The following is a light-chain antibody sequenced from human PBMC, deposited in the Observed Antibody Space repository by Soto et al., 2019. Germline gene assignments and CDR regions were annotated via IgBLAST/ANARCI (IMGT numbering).Light chain of an antibody. J-gene: IGKJ1*01. Sequence: DIQMTQSPSTLSASVGDRVTITCRVSQSISSWLAWYQQKPGKAPKLLIYDASNLDSGVPSRFSGSGSGTEFSLTISNLQPDDCATYYCQQYENYWTFGQGTKVDIK. CDR3: QQYENYWT. V-gene: IGKV1-5*01. CDR2: DAS. CDR1: QSISSW.